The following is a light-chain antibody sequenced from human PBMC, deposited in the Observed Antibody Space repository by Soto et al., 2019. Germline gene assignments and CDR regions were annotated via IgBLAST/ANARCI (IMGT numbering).Light chain of an antibody. CDR1: QSVSSTY. V-gene: IGKV3-20*01. J-gene: IGKJ5*01. CDR2: GAS. Sequence: EIVLTQSPGTPSLYPWEIATLSCRASQSVSSTYLAWYQQNPGQAPRLLIYGASSRATGIPDRFSCSGSGTDFTLTISRLEPEDFAVYYCQQYGSSLSITFGQGTRLEIK. CDR3: QQYGSSLSIT.